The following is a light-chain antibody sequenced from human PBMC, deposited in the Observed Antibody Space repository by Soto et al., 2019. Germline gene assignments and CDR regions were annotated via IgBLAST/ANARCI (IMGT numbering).Light chain of an antibody. V-gene: IGKV3-20*01. CDR1: QSVSSSY. J-gene: IGKJ2*01. CDR2: GAS. CDR3: QQYGSSPPYT. Sequence: EIVLTQSPGILSLSPGERATLSCRASQSVSSSYLAWYQQKLGQAPRLLIYGASNRATGIPDVFSASGSGTEFTLTISRLEPEDFAVYYCQQYGSSPPYTFGQGTKLEIK.